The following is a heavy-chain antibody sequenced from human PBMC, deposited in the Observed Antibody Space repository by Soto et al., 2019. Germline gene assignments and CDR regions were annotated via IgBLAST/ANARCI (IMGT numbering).Heavy chain of an antibody. J-gene: IGHJ3*02. CDR3: ARGHSDYVLSAFDI. D-gene: IGHD4-4*01. CDR1: GFTLRSYS. Sequence: QVQLVESGGGVVQPGRSLRLSCAASGFTLRSYSIHWVRQAPGKGLEWVAVMSYDGTKKYNADSVEGRFTISRDNSKNTLYLQMNSLRAEDTAVYYCARGHSDYVLSAFDIWGQGTTVTVSS. V-gene: IGHV3-30*04. CDR2: MSYDGTKK.